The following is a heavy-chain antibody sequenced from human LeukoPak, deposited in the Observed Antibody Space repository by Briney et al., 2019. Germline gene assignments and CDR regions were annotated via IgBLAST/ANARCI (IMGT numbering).Heavy chain of an antibody. CDR2: MNPNSGNT. Sequence: ASVKVSCKASGYTFTSYDINWVRRATGQGLEWMGWMNPNSGNTGYAQKFQGRVAMTRNTSISTAYMELSSLRSEDTAVYYCATITELPALGWFDPWGQGTLVTVSS. CDR3: ATITELPALGWFDP. V-gene: IGHV1-8*01. J-gene: IGHJ5*02. CDR1: GYTFTSYD. D-gene: IGHD1-26*01.